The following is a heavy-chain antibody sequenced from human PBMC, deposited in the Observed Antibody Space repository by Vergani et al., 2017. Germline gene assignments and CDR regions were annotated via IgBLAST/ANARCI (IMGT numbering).Heavy chain of an antibody. Sequence: EVQLVESGGGLIHPGGSLRLSCEGSGFSFSGYWMHWVRQSPEKGLVWVSRIKSDGSITNYADSVKGRFTISRDNARKRLFLDMDDLRAEDTAVYFCARAGQYGSGTYRSSGVGVWGQGTSVTVSS. CDR2: IKSDGSIT. D-gene: IGHD3-10*01. CDR3: ARAGQYGSGTYRSSGVGV. J-gene: IGHJ6*02. V-gene: IGHV3-74*01. CDR1: GFSFSGYW.